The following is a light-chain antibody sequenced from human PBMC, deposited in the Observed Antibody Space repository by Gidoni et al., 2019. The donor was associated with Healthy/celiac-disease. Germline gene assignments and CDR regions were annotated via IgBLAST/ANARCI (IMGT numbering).Light chain of an antibody. CDR3: QRSRL. CDR2: AAS. J-gene: IGKJ3*01. CDR1: QSISSA. V-gene: IGKV1-39*01. Sequence: DIQMPQAPSSPSASVGDRVTSTCRASQSISSALNWYQQKPGKAPKLLIYAASSLQSGVPSRFSGSGSGTDFTITISSLQPEDFETYYWQRSRLFXAXTKVDIK.